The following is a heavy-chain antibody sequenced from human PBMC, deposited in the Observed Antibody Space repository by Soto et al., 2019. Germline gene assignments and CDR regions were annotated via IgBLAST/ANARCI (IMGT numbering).Heavy chain of an antibody. CDR1: GYSFTSYW. CDR2: IYPGDSDT. J-gene: IGHJ3*02. D-gene: IGHD1-1*01. Sequence: GESLKISCKGSGYSFTSYWIGWVRQMPGKGLEWMGFIYPGDSDTRYSPSFQGQGTISANKSISTAYLQWNSMKASDTAMDYCASGNGNDYACGAFDIWGQGTMVTVSS. V-gene: IGHV5-51*01. CDR3: ASGNGNDYACGAFDI.